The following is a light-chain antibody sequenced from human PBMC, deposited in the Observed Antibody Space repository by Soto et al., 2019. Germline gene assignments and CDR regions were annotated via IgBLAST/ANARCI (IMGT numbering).Light chain of an antibody. CDR1: QSISSW. J-gene: IGKJ5*01. V-gene: IGKV1-5*03. CDR2: KAS. CDR3: QQYKNWPL. Sequence: IQMTQSRSTLSASVGPRLTITCRASQSISSWLAWYQQKPGKAPKLLIYKASSLESGVPSRFSGSASGTEFTLTISSLQPDDFAVYYCQQYKNWPLFGQGTRLEIK.